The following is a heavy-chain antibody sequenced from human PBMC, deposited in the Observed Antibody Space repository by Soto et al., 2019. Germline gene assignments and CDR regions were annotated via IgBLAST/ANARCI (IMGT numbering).Heavy chain of an antibody. CDR3: AKGGDYDISHYGMDV. D-gene: IGHD3-9*01. J-gene: IGHJ6*02. CDR1: GFTFDHYA. Sequence: EVQLVESGGGLVQLGTSLRLSCAASGFTFDHYAMHWVRQTPGKGLEWVAGASWDSDTVGYADSVRGRFTISRDNGKNSLDLQMNRLRVDDTALYYCAKGGDYDISHYGMDVWGQGTTVTVSS. V-gene: IGHV3-9*01. CDR2: ASWDSDTV.